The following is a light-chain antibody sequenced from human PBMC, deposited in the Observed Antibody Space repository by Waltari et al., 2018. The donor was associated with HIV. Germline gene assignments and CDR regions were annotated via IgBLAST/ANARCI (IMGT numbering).Light chain of an antibody. Sequence: EIALTQSPGTLSLSPGERATFSCRASQTISSTYLAWYQQKPGQAPRLLIYGASSRATGIPDRFSGSGSGTDFTLTISSLEPEDCAVYYCQQYIGSPRTFGQGTKVELK. J-gene: IGKJ1*01. CDR2: GAS. CDR1: QTISSTY. V-gene: IGKV3-20*01. CDR3: QQYIGSPRT.